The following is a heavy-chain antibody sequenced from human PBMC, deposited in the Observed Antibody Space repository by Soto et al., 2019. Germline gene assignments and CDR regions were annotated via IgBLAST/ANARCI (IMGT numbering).Heavy chain of an antibody. D-gene: IGHD3-9*01. V-gene: IGHV4-34*01. Sequence: QVQLQQWGAGLLKPSETLSLTCAVYGGSFSGYYWTWIRQPPGTGLEWIGEINHSGSTNYNPSLKSRVTISVDTSKNLFSLKLTSVTAADTALYYCARDKMTGLFDYWGQGTLFTASS. CDR1: GGSFSGYY. J-gene: IGHJ4*02. CDR2: INHSGST. CDR3: ARDKMTGLFDY.